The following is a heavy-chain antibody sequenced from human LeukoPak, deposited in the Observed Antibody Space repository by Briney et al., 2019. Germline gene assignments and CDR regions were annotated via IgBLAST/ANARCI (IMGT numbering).Heavy chain of an antibody. Sequence: ASVKVSCKASGYTFTSYAMHWVRQAPGQRLEWMGWINAGNGNTKYSQKFQGRVTITRDTSASTAYMELSSLRSEDTAVYYCAKSYCSSTSCYVGYYGMDVWGQGTTVTVSS. CDR1: GYTFTSYA. J-gene: IGHJ6*02. CDR3: AKSYCSSTSCYVGYYGMDV. CDR2: INAGNGNT. V-gene: IGHV1-3*01. D-gene: IGHD2-2*01.